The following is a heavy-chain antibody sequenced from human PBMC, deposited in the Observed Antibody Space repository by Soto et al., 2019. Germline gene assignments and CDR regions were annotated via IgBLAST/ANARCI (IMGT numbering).Heavy chain of an antibody. CDR3: AKDSVQRAHFDY. J-gene: IGHJ4*02. CDR2: ISGSGGST. CDR1: GFTFSSYV. Sequence: EVQLLESGGGLVQPGGSLRLSCAASGFTFSSYVMSWVRQAPGKGLEWVSAISGSGGSTYYADSVKGRFTISRDNSKNTRYLQMNSLRAEDTAVYYCAKDSVQRAHFDYWGQGTLVTVSS. D-gene: IGHD1-1*01. V-gene: IGHV3-23*01.